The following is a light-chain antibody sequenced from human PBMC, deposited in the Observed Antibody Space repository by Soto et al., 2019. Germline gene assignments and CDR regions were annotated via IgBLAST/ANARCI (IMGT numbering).Light chain of an antibody. Sequence: QSVLTQPPSVSAAPGQKVTISCSGSSSNIGNNYVFWYQQLPGTAPKLLIYDNNKRPSGIPDRFSGSKSGTSATLGITGRQTGDEADYYCETWDSSLSAVVFGGGTKLTVL. CDR1: SSNIGNNY. V-gene: IGLV1-51*01. J-gene: IGLJ2*01. CDR2: DNN. CDR3: ETWDSSLSAVV.